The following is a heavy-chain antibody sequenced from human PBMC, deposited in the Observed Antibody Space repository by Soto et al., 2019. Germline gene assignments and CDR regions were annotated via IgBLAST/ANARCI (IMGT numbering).Heavy chain of an antibody. CDR1: GFSFSTSGVG. D-gene: IGHD3-10*01. V-gene: IGHV2-5*01. J-gene: IGHJ5*02. Sequence: SGPTLVNPTQTLTLTCTFSGFSFSTSGVGVGWIRQPPGKALEWLALIYWNDDRRYSPSLKSRLTITKDTSKNQVFLTMTNMDPVDTAAYYCVSGSFPNWFDPWGQGTLVTVSS. CDR3: VSGSFPNWFDP. CDR2: IYWNDDR.